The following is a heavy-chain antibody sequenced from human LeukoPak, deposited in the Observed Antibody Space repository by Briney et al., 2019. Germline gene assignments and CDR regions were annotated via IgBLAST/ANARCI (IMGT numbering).Heavy chain of an antibody. Sequence: ASVKVSCKASGYTFTSYYMHWVRQAPGQGLEWMGIINPSGGSTSYAQKFQGRVTITADESTSTAYMELRSLRSDDTAVYYCARDLGWGSGSYSPDYWGQGTLVTVSS. V-gene: IGHV1-46*01. CDR2: INPSGGST. CDR1: GYTFTSYY. D-gene: IGHD3-10*01. J-gene: IGHJ4*02. CDR3: ARDLGWGSGSYSPDY.